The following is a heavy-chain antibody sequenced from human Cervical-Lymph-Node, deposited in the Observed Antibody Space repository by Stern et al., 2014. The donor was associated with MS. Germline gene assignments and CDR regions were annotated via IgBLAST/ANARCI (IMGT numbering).Heavy chain of an antibody. D-gene: IGHD3-10*01. V-gene: IGHV3-30-3*01. J-gene: IGHJ4*02. Sequence: VQLVESGGGVVQPGRSLSLSCVASGFTFSTYAMHCVRQAPGKVLEWVAFVSYDGTQRNSTDSVKARFTISRDNSKNTLYLHMNSLRDEDTAVYFCARGGRGVGLEYWGQGALVTVSS. CDR2: VSYDGTQR. CDR3: ARGGRGVGLEY. CDR1: GFTFSTYA.